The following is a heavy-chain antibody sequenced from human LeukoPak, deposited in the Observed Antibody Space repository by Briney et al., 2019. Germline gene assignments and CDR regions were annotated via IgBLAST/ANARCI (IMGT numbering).Heavy chain of an antibody. CDR1: GGSFSGYY. CDR3: ARADPFYGSGSYLPFDY. CDR2: INHSGST. J-gene: IGHJ4*02. D-gene: IGHD3-10*01. Sequence: SETLSLTCAVYGGSFSGYYWSWIRQPPGKGLEWIGEINHSGSTNYNPSLKSRVTISVDTSKNQFSLKLSSVTAADTAVYYCARADPFYGSGSYLPFDYWSQGTLVTVSS. V-gene: IGHV4-34*01.